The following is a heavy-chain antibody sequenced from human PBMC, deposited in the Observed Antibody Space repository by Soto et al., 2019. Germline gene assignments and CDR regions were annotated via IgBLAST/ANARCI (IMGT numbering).Heavy chain of an antibody. CDR2: IKSDGSGA. D-gene: IGHD3-22*01. CDR3: GTDGGFAYYDGSGYFFGY. V-gene: IGHV3-74*01. J-gene: IGHJ4*02. Sequence: PGRSLRLSCAASGFTFSSYWMHWVRQAPGKGLVWVSRIKSDGSGAIYADSVKGRFTVSRDNAKNTLYLQMNSLRTEDTAVYYCGTDGGFAYYDGSGYFFGYWGQGTLVTVSS. CDR1: GFTFSSYW.